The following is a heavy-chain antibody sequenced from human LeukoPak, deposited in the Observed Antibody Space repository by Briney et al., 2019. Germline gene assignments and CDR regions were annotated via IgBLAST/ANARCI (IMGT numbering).Heavy chain of an antibody. D-gene: IGHD3-16*02. CDR2: SSAYNGRT. CDR1: GYTFTNYG. J-gene: IGHJ1*01. V-gene: IGHV1-18*01. Sequence: ASVKVPCKASGYTFTNYGISWVRQAPGQGLEWMGWSSAYNGRTNYAQKFQGRVTMTTDTSTSTAYMELRSLTSDDTAMYYCARGLLTFGGVIGGPQALEYFQHWGQGTLVTVSS. CDR3: ARGLLTFGGVIGGPQALEYFQH.